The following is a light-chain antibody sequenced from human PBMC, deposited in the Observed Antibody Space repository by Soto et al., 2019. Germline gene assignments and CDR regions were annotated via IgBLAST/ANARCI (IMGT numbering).Light chain of an antibody. CDR1: QTISSW. J-gene: IGKJ1*01. V-gene: IGKV1-5*03. CDR3: QHYNSYSEA. Sequence: IQMTQSPSTLSGSVGDTVTIXCRASQTISSWLAWYQQKPGKAPKLLIYKASTLKSGVPSRFSGSGFGTEFTLTISSLQPDDFATYYCQHYNSYSEAFGQGTKV. CDR2: KAS.